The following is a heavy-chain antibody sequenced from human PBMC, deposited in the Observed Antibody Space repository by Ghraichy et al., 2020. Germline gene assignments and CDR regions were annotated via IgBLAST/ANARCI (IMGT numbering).Heavy chain of an antibody. Sequence: ASVKVSCKVSGYTLTELSMHWVRQAPGKGLEWMGGFDPEDGETIYAQKFQGRVTMTEDTSTDTAYMELSSLRSEDTAVYYCATVKGVTIFGWYNWFDPWGQGTLVTVSS. D-gene: IGHD3-3*01. CDR3: ATVKGVTIFGWYNWFDP. CDR2: FDPEDGET. J-gene: IGHJ5*02. CDR1: GYTLTELS. V-gene: IGHV1-24*01.